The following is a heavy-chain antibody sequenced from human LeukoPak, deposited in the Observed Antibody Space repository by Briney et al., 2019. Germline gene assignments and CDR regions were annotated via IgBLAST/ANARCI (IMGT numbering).Heavy chain of an antibody. Sequence: RPGGSLRLSCVVSGFTFSTYGMNWVRQAPGKGLEWVSYIDSGSGKSIYYADSVKGRFTISRDNAKNLLYLQMNGLRDEDTAVYYCARSKQLVYWGQGTLVTVSS. CDR3: ARSKQLVY. CDR1: GFTFSTYG. V-gene: IGHV3-48*02. D-gene: IGHD6-13*01. J-gene: IGHJ4*02. CDR2: IDSGSGKSI.